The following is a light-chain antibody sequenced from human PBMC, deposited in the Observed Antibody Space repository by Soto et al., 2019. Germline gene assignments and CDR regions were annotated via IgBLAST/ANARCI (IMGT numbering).Light chain of an antibody. CDR2: AAS. V-gene: IGKV1-9*01. J-gene: IGKJ5*01. Sequence: DIQLTQSPSFLSASLGDRVTIICRASQGMSSYLAWYQQKPGKAPKLLIYAASSLHSGVPSRFSGSGSGTDFTLTISSLQPEDFAVYYCQQYNNWPITFGQGTRLE. CDR1: QGMSSY. CDR3: QQYNNWPIT.